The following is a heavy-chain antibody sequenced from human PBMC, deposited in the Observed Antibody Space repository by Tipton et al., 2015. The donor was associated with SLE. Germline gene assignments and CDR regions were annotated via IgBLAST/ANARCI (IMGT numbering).Heavy chain of an antibody. Sequence: GSLRLSCAASGFTFSSYWMSWVRQAPGKGLEWVANIKQDGSEKYYVDSVKGRFTISRDNAKNSLYLQMISLRAEDTAVYDCARRTYYYYYGMDVWAQGTTVTVPS. D-gene: IGHD1-1*01. CDR2: IKQDGSEK. CDR1: GFTFSSYW. V-gene: IGHV3-7*05. CDR3: ARRTYYYYYGMDV. J-gene: IGHJ6*02.